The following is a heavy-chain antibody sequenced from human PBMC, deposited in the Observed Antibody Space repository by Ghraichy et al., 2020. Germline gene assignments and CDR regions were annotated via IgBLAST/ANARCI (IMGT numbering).Heavy chain of an antibody. Sequence: GGSLRLSCAASGFTFSNAWMSWVRQAPGKGLEWVGRIKSKTDGGTTDYAAPVKGRFTISRDDSKNTLYLQMNSLKTEDTAVYYCTTAPETMITFGGVKEDAFDIWGQGTMVTVSS. V-gene: IGHV3-15*01. CDR3: TTAPETMITFGGVKEDAFDI. CDR2: IKSKTDGGTT. J-gene: IGHJ3*02. D-gene: IGHD3-16*01. CDR1: GFTFSNAW.